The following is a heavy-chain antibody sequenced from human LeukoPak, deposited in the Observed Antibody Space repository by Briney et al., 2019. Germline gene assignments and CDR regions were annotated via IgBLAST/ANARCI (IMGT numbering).Heavy chain of an antibody. J-gene: IGHJ4*02. V-gene: IGHV3-30*02. CDR3: ARGEGVEETYYSNSGSYSPLYFDS. Sequence: GGSLRLSCAASGFTVSYYGMHWVRQAPGKGLEWVAFIRYDGSNKYYADSVKGRFSISRDNSKHTLYLQMDSLRPEDTAVYYCARGEGVEETYYSNSGSYSPLYFDSWGQGTLVTVSS. CDR2: IRYDGSNK. CDR1: GFTVSYYG. D-gene: IGHD3-10*01.